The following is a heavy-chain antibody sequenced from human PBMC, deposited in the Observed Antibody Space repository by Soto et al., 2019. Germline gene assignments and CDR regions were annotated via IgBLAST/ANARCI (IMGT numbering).Heavy chain of an antibody. CDR3: AGGPRDGYYDLLGAFDI. V-gene: IGHV3-53*01. CDR1: GFTVSSNY. D-gene: IGHD3-3*01. CDR2: IYSGGST. Sequence: GGSLRLSCAASGFTVSSNYMSWVRQAPGKGLEWVSVIYSGGSTYYADSVKGRFTISRDNSKNTLYLQMNSLRAEDTAVYYCAGGPRDGYYDLLGAFDIWGQGTMVTVSS. J-gene: IGHJ3*02.